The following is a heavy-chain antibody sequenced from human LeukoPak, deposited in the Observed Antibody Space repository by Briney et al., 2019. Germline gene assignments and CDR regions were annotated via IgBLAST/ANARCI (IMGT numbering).Heavy chain of an antibody. CDR2: ISSSSAHI. Sequence: PGGSLRLSCSVSGFIFSSYSMNWVRQAPGKGLGWVSSISSSSAHISYADSVKGRFTISRDNAKNSLYLQMNSLRPEDSAMYYCARDSGSYSLNLDYWGQGTLVPVSS. J-gene: IGHJ4*02. D-gene: IGHD1-26*01. CDR3: ARDSGSYSLNLDY. V-gene: IGHV3-21*01. CDR1: GFIFSSYS.